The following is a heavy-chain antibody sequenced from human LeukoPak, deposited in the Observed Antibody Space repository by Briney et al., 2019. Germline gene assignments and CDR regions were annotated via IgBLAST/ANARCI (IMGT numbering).Heavy chain of an antibody. CDR1: GYTFTGYY. V-gene: IGHV1-2*02. J-gene: IGHJ6*03. Sequence: ASVKVSCKASGYTFTGYYMHWVRQAPGQGLEWMGWINPNSGGTNYAQKFQGRVTMTRDTSISTAYMALSRLRSDDTAVYYCARLRFLEWLLNYYYMDVWGKGTTVTVSS. CDR3: ARLRFLEWLLNYYYMDV. D-gene: IGHD3-3*01. CDR2: INPNSGGT.